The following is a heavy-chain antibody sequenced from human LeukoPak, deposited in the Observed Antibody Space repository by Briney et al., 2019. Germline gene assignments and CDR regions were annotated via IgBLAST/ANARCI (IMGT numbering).Heavy chain of an antibody. J-gene: IGHJ5*02. CDR2: ISSSGSPI. Sequence: GGSLRLSCAASGFTFSDYYMSWVRQAPGKRLGWVSYISSSGSPIYYADSVKGRFTISRDNAKNSLYLQMNSLRAEDTAVYYCARDPTPYASWFDPWGQGTLVTVSS. CDR3: ARDPTPYASWFDP. CDR1: GFTFSDYY. D-gene: IGHD2-8*01. V-gene: IGHV3-11*01.